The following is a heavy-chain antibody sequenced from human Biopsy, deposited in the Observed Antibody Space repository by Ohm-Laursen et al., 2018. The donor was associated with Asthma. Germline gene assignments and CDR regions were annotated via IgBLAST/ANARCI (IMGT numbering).Heavy chain of an antibody. CDR2: IKHDGTEK. V-gene: IGHV3-7*01. D-gene: IGHD3-3*02. CDR3: ARTFHFWSPYHAEHFQL. J-gene: IGHJ1*01. Sequence: SLRLSCAAPGFTFGDYWMSWVRQVPGKGLEWVANIKHDGTEKNHVDSLKGRLTISRDNAKSSLYLQMNSLRAEDTAVYYCARTFHFWSPYHAEHFQLWGQGTLVTVSS. CDR1: GFTFGDYW.